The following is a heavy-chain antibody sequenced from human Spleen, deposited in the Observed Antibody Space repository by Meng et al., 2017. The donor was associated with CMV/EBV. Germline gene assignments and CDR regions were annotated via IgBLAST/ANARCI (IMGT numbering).Heavy chain of an antibody. CDR1: GGTFNSSA. Sequence: SVKVSCKASGGTFNSSAITWVRLAPGQGLEWLGGIIPILDTTKYAQKFQGRVTVTADKSTSTAYMELSSLRSDDTAVYYCSRLIENWLDPWGQGTLVTVS. CDR3: SRLIENWLDP. CDR2: IIPILDTT. J-gene: IGHJ5*02. V-gene: IGHV1-69*10.